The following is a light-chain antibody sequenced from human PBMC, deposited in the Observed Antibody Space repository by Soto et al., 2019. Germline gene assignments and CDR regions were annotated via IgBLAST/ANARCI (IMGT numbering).Light chain of an antibody. Sequence: DIQMTQSPSSLSASVGDRVTITCRASHNIINYLNWYQQKPGKAPQLLIYVASMLESGITSRFSGSGSGTDFTLTISSLQPEDFATNYCQQSYNAPITFGQGTRLDI. CDR2: VAS. J-gene: IGKJ5*01. CDR1: HNIINY. V-gene: IGKV1-39*01. CDR3: QQSYNAPIT.